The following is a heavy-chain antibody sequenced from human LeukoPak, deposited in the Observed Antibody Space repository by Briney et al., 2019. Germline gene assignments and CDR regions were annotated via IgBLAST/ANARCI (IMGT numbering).Heavy chain of an antibody. CDR3: ARGRRVPAAIYYYYYYMDV. J-gene: IGHJ6*03. CDR1: GGSISSSSYY. D-gene: IGHD2-2*01. CDR2: IYYSGST. V-gene: IGHV4-39*07. Sequence: KSSETLSLTCTVSGGSISSSSYYWGWIRQPPGKGLEWIGSIYYSGSTNYNPSLRSRVTISVDTSKNQFSLRLSSVTAADTAVYYCARGRRVPAAIYYYYYYMDVWGKGTTVTISS.